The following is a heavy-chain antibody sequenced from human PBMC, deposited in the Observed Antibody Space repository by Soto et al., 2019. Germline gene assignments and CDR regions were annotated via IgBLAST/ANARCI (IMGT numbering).Heavy chain of an antibody. J-gene: IGHJ4*02. Sequence: SETLSLTCAVSGYSIISGYYWGWIRQPPGKGLEWIGTIYHSGRTYYNPSLKSRVTTSTDTSQNQFSLKLSSVTAADTAVYFCARADYYNRGDYYTFYFDSWGQGTMVTVSS. D-gene: IGHD3-22*01. V-gene: IGHV4-38-2*01. CDR2: IYHSGRT. CDR3: ARADYYNRGDYYTFYFDS. CDR1: GYSIISGYY.